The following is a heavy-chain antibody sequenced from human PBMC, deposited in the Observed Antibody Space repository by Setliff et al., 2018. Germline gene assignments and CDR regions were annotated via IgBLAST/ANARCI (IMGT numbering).Heavy chain of an antibody. D-gene: IGHD5-12*01. V-gene: IGHV3-30*02. CDR2: IRFDGNDK. Sequence: HPGGSLRLSCVSSGFTFSTYGLHWVRQAPGKGLEWVALIRFDGNDKYYADSVKGRFTISRDNSRNTLYLQMNSLRAEDTAIYYCAKRSSGNNFDNWGPGTLVTVSS. CDR3: AKRSSGNNFDN. J-gene: IGHJ4*02. CDR1: GFTFSTYG.